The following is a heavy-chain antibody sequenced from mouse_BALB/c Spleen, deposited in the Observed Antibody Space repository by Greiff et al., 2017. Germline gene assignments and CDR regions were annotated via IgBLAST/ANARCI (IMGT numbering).Heavy chain of an antibody. Sequence: EVQLQESGPGLVKPSQSLSLTCSVTGYSITSGYYWNWIRQFPGNKLEWMGYISYDGSNNYNPSLKNRISITRDTSKNQFFLKLNSMTTEDTATYDCARGWDGYWYFDVWGAGTTVTVSS. CDR2: ISYDGSN. CDR1: GYSITSGYY. D-gene: IGHD4-1*01. J-gene: IGHJ1*01. V-gene: IGHV3-6*02. CDR3: ARGWDGYWYFDV.